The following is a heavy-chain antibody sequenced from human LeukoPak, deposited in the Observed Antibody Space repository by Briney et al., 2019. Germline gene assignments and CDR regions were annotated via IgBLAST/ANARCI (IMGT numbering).Heavy chain of an antibody. D-gene: IGHD3-16*01. CDR2: ISSSGSTI. V-gene: IGHV3-48*03. CDR1: GFTFSSYE. J-gene: IGHJ6*02. Sequence: PGGSLRLSCAASGFTFSSYEVIWVRRAPGKGLEWVSYISSSGSTIYYADSVKGRFTISRDNAKNSLYLQMNSLSAEDTAVYYCASWDYHYGMDVWGQGTTVTVSS. CDR3: ASWDYHYGMDV.